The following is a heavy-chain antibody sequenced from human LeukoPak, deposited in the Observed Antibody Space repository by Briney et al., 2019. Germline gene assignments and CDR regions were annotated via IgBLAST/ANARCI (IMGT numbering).Heavy chain of an antibody. J-gene: IGHJ4*02. CDR1: GGSFSGYY. D-gene: IGHD6-13*01. V-gene: IGHV4-34*01. Sequence: SETLSLTCAVYGGSFSGYYWSWIRQPPGKGLEWIGEINHSGSTNYNPSLKSRVTISVDTSKNQFSLKLSSVTAADTAVYYCARGHAGSPFDYWGQGTLVTVSS. CDR3: ARGHAGSPFDY. CDR2: INHSGST.